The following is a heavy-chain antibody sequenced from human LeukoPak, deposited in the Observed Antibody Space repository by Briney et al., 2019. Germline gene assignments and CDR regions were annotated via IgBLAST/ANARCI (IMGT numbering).Heavy chain of an antibody. V-gene: IGHV3-74*01. CDR3: VRDLGGRSGH. CDR2: INEDGSTT. D-gene: IGHD1-26*01. CDR1: GFTFSSNW. J-gene: IGHJ4*02. Sequence: GSLRLSCAASGFTFSSNWMHWVRPAPGKGLVWVSRINEDGSTTNYADSVKGRSTIFRDNAKNTLYLQMNSLRAEDTAVYYCVRDLGGRSGHWGQGTLVTVSS.